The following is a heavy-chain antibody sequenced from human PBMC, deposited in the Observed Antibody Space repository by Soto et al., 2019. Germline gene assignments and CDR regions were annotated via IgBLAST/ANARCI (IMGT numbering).Heavy chain of an antibody. CDR2: ITGSGRDT. Sequence: LRLSCAASGFTFRNNVLSWVRQAPGKGLDWVSGITGSGRDTYYADSVKGRFTISRANSKTMVFLQMNSLRAEDTALYYCAKNGLDNSPSAIDSWGPGTLVTVSS. CDR3: AKNGLDNSPSAIDS. J-gene: IGHJ4*02. D-gene: IGHD2-8*01. CDR1: GFTFRNNV. V-gene: IGHV3-23*01.